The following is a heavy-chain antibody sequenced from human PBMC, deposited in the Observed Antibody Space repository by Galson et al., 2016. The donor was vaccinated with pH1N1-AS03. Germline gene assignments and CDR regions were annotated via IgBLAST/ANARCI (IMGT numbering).Heavy chain of an antibody. CDR1: GYRFTNYW. J-gene: IGHJ4*02. D-gene: IGHD3-16*01. Sequence: SGAEVKKPGESLKISCKGSGYRFTNYWIGWVHQMPGKGLEWMGIIYPGNSDSRYNKSFQGQVTISADTSISTVYLQWSSLQASDTAMYYCARPRLNYFDNWGQGTLVTVSS. V-gene: IGHV5-51*07. CDR3: ARPRLNYFDN. CDR2: IYPGNSDS.